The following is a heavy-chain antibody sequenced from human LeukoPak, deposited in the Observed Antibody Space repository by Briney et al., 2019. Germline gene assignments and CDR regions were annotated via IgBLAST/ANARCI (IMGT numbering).Heavy chain of an antibody. D-gene: IGHD5-18*01. Sequence: ASVKVPCKASGYTFTSYDINWVRQATGQGLEWMGWMNPNSGNTGYAQKFQGRVTMTRNTSISTAYMELSSLRSEDTAVYYCARGGYSSTRIARGWFDPWGQGTLVTVSS. CDR3: ARGGYSSTRIARGWFDP. CDR2: MNPNSGNT. CDR1: GYTFTSYD. V-gene: IGHV1-8*01. J-gene: IGHJ5*02.